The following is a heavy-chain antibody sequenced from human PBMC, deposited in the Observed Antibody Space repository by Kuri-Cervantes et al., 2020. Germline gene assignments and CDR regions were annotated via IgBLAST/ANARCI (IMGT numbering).Heavy chain of an antibody. CDR1: GGSISSGYY. CDR3: ARDLGSGNYPSWFDP. Sequence: SETLSLTCTVSGGSISSGYYWGWIRQPPGKNLEWIGSIYHSGSTFYNPSLKSRATISLDTSKNQFSLKLSSVTAADTAVYYCARDLGSGNYPSWFDPWGQGTLVTVSS. V-gene: IGHV4-38-2*02. J-gene: IGHJ5*02. D-gene: IGHD3-10*01. CDR2: IYHSGST.